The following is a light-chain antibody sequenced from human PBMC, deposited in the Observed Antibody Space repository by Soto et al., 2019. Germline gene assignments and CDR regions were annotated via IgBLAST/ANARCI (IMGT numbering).Light chain of an antibody. CDR2: AAS. V-gene: IGKV1-39*01. Sequence: DIQMTQSPSSLSASVGDRVTITCRASQSISNYLNWYQQKPGKAPKLLMYAASSLQSGVPSRFSGSGSGTDFTRTISSLQPEDLATYYGQQSYSTPRTFSQGTKVEIK. CDR3: QQSYSTPRT. CDR1: QSISNY. J-gene: IGKJ1*01.